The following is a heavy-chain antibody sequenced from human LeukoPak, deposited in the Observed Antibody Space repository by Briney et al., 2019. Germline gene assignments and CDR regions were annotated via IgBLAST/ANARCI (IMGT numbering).Heavy chain of an antibody. CDR2: ISGSGGST. J-gene: IGHJ4*02. V-gene: IGHV3-23*01. CDR3: AKDPYYDFWSGYYTY. D-gene: IGHD3-3*01. CDR1: GCTFSSYA. Sequence: GGSLRLSCAASGCTFSSYAMSWVRQAPGKGLEWVSAISGSGGSTYYADSVKGRFTISRDNSKNTLYLQMNSLRAEDTAVYYCAKDPYYDFWSGYYTYWGQGTLVTVSS.